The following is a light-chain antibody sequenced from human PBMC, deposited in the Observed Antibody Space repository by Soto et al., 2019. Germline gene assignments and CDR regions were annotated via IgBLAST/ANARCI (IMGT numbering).Light chain of an antibody. CDR2: AAS. J-gene: IGKJ5*01. Sequence: EIVLTQSPGTLSLSPGERATLSCRASQTVNSDYLTWYQQKPGQAPRLLIYAASSGATGIPDRFSGSGSETDFTLTINRLEPEDFAVYYCQYYGNSRITFGQGTRLEMK. V-gene: IGKV3-20*01. CDR3: QYYGNSRIT. CDR1: QTVNSDY.